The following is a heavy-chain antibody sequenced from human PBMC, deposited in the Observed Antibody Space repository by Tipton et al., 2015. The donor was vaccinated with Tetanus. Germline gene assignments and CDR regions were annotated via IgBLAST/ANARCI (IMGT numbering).Heavy chain of an antibody. CDR2: IYTSGST. V-gene: IGHV4-39*07. D-gene: IGHD2-2*01. CDR1: GASMSSSSYY. Sequence: TLSLTCNVSGASMSSSSYYWDWIRQPPGKGLEWIGSIYTSGSTNYNPSLKSRVTMSVDTSKRQFSLKLNSVTAADTAVYYCARGWSECSSWSCSPFDSWGQGTLVTVSS. CDR3: ARGWSECSSWSCSPFDS. J-gene: IGHJ4*02.